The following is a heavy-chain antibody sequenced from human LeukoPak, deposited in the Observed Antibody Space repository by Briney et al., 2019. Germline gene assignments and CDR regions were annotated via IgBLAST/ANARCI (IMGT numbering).Heavy chain of an antibody. CDR1: EFAFSGFS. D-gene: IGHD3-3*01. CDR2: IGGKPHNYAT. V-gene: IGHV3-73*01. CDR3: ARQMIVIFGVVPTVLDL. Sequence: PEGSLRLSCAASEFAFSGFSIHWVRQASGKGLEWLGQIGGKPHNYATTYAAPVKGRFTISRDDSKDMAYLQMNSLKIEDTAVYYCARQMIVIFGVVPTVLDLWGQGTMVTVSS. J-gene: IGHJ3*01.